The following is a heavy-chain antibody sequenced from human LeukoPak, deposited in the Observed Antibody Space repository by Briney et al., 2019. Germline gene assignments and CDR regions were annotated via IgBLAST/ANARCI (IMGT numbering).Heavy chain of an antibody. V-gene: IGHV4-34*01. CDR1: GGSFSGYY. D-gene: IGHD1-26*01. CDR3: ARVSAGPSWELLYYFDY. CDR2: INHSGST. Sequence: PSETLSLTCAVYGGSFSGYYWSWIRQPPGKGLEWIGEINHSGSTNYNPSLKSRVTISVDTSKNQFSLKLSSVTAADTAVYYCARVSAGPSWELLYYFDYWGQGTLVTVSS. J-gene: IGHJ4*02.